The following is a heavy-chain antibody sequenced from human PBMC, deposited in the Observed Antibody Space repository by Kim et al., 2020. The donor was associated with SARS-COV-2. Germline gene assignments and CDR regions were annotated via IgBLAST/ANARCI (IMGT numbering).Heavy chain of an antibody. V-gene: IGHV3-30*01. J-gene: IGHJ6*02. Sequence: ADSVKGRFTITRDNANNTLYLQMNSLRAEDTAVDYCARDCGYSLYGMDVWGQGTTVTVSS. CDR3: ARDCGYSLYGMDV. D-gene: IGHD5-18*01.